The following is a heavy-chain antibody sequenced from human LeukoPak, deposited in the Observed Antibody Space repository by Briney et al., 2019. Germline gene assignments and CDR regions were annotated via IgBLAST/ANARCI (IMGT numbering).Heavy chain of an antibody. J-gene: IGHJ4*02. Sequence: GGSLRLSCAASGFTVSSNYMSWVRQAPGKGLEWVSVIYSGGSTYYADSVKGRFTISRDNSKNTLYLQMNSLRAEDTAVCYCVSSGYYYGENFDYWGQGTLVTVSS. CDR3: VSSGYYYGENFDY. CDR2: IYSGGST. D-gene: IGHD3-22*01. CDR1: GFTVSSNY. V-gene: IGHV3-66*02.